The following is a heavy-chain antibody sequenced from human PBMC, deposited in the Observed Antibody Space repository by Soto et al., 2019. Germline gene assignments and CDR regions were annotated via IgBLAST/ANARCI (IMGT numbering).Heavy chain of an antibody. J-gene: IGHJ5*02. CDR2: IYYSGST. CDR1: GGSISSGDYY. Sequence: SETLSLTCTVSGGSISSGDYYWSWIRQPPGKGLEWIGYIYYSGSTYYNPSLKSRVTISVDTSKNQFSLKLSSVTAADTAVYYCAREKMSCSSTSCYRAYNWFDPWGQRTLVTVPS. D-gene: IGHD2-2*02. CDR3: AREKMSCSSTSCYRAYNWFDP. V-gene: IGHV4-30-4*01.